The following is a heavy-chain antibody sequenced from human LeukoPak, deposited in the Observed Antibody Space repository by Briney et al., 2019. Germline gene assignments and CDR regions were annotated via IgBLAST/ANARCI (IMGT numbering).Heavy chain of an antibody. CDR1: GGSISTYY. D-gene: IGHD6-13*01. CDR3: AREEGSRDYFDY. V-gene: IGHV4-4*07. J-gene: IGHJ4*02. CDR2: IYTSGST. Sequence: SETLSLTCTVSGGSISTYYWSWIRQPAGKGLEWIGRIYTSGSTDYNPSLKSRVTMSVDTSKNQFSLKLSSVTAADTAVYYCAREEGSRDYFDYWGQGTLVTVSS.